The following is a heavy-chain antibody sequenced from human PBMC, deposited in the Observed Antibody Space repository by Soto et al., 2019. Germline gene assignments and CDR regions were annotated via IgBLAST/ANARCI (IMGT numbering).Heavy chain of an antibody. V-gene: IGHV1-2*04. CDR1: GYTFTGYY. D-gene: IGHD2-8*01. CDR3: ATERNDANSALDY. Sequence: ASVKVSCKASGYTFTGYYMHWVRQAPGQGLEWMGWISPNSGGTNYAQKFQGWVTMTTDTSFSTAYMELSRLRSDDTAVYYCATERNDANSALDYWGQGTLVTVSS. CDR2: ISPNSGGT. J-gene: IGHJ4*02.